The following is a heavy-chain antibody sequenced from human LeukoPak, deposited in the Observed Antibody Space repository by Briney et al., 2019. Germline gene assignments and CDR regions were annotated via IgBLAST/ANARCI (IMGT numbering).Heavy chain of an antibody. D-gene: IGHD6-13*01. CDR1: GYSFTSYW. J-gene: IGHJ4*02. CDR3: ASGYSSSWEGFDY. Sequence: GESLKISCKGSGYSFTSYWIGWVRQLPGKGLEWMGIIYPGDSDTRYSPSFQGQVTISADKSISTAYLQWSSLKASDTAMYYCASGYSSSWEGFDYWGQGTLVTVSS. CDR2: IYPGDSDT. V-gene: IGHV5-51*01.